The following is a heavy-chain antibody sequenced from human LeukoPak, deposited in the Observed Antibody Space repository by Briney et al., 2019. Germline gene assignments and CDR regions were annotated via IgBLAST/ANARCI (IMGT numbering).Heavy chain of an antibody. CDR2: IYSGGST. D-gene: IGHD6-13*01. CDR3: ARVFSSSFYAFDI. CDR1: GFTDSSNY. Sequence: GGSLRLSCAASGFTDSSNYMSWVRQAPGKGLEWVSVIYSGGSTYYADSVKGRFTISRDNSKNTLYLQMNSLRAEDTAVYYCARVFSSSFYAFDIWGQGTMVTLSS. J-gene: IGHJ3*02. V-gene: IGHV3-53*01.